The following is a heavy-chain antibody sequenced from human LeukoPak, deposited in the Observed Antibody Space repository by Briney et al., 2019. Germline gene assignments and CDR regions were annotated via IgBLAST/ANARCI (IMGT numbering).Heavy chain of an antibody. CDR2: IKQDGSEK. Sequence: GGSLRLSCAASGFTFNSYWMSWVRQAPGKGLEWGDNIKQDGSEKYYVDSVKGRFTISRDNAKNSLYLQMNSLRAEDTAVYYCAREQGSGYYGGHGDYWGQGTLVTVSS. D-gene: IGHD3-22*01. J-gene: IGHJ4*02. CDR1: GFTFNSYW. CDR3: AREQGSGYYGGHGDY. V-gene: IGHV3-7*01.